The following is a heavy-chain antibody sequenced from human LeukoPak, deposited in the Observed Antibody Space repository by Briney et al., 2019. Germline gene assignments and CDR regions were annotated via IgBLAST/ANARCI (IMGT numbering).Heavy chain of an antibody. Sequence: PGRSLRLSCAASGFTFSSYAMHWVRQAPGQGLEWLAVISYDGSNKYYADSVKGRFTISRDTSKNTLYLQMNSLRAEDTAAYYCARDGSGDYVGDYCGHGTLVTVSS. V-gene: IGHV3-30-3*01. D-gene: IGHD4-17*01. CDR3: ARDGSGDYVGDY. CDR1: GFTFSSYA. J-gene: IGHJ4*03. CDR2: ISYDGSNK.